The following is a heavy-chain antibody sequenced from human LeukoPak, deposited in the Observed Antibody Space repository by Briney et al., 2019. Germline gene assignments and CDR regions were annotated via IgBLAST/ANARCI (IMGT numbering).Heavy chain of an antibody. Sequence: GGSLTLSCTASGFTFSSYKRYWVRQAPGKGLELVSSISWSRSYEYYPDSVKGRFTISRDNARTSLYLQMNRPRADDTAVDYCVRETSSGLFNYWGQGTLVTVSS. V-gene: IGHV3-21*01. CDR1: GFTFSSYK. J-gene: IGHJ4*02. D-gene: IGHD6-25*01. CDR3: VRETSSGLFNY. CDR2: ISWSRSYE.